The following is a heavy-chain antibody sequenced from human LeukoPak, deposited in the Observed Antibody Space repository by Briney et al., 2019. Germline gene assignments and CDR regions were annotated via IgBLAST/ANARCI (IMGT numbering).Heavy chain of an antibody. J-gene: IGHJ4*02. CDR3: ARGVAYYDFWSGYTNDY. V-gene: IGHV3-33*08. CDR1: GFTFSNYA. CDR2: IWYDGSNK. Sequence: PGGSLRLSCAASGFTFSNYAMSWVRQAPGKGLEWVAVIWYDGSNKYYADSVKGRFTISRDNSKNTLYLQMNSLRAEDTAVYYCARGVAYYDFWSGYTNDYWGQGTLVTVSS. D-gene: IGHD3-3*01.